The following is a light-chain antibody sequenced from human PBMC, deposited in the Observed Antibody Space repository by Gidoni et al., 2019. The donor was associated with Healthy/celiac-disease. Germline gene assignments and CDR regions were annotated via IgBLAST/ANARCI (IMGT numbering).Light chain of an antibody. CDR1: QSVLYSSNNKNY. Sequence: DIVMTQSPDSLAVSMGERATINCKSSQSVLYSSNNKNYLAWYQQKPGQPPKLLISWASTRESGVPDRFSGSGSGTDFTLTISSLQADDVAVYYCQQYYSTPSWTFGQGTKVEIK. J-gene: IGKJ1*01. CDR3: QQYYSTPSWT. CDR2: WAS. V-gene: IGKV4-1*01.